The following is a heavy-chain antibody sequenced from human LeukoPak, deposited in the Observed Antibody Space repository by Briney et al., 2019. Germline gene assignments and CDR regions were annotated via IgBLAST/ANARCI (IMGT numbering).Heavy chain of an antibody. CDR3: AIRLLGGSGSESLDY. J-gene: IGHJ4*02. D-gene: IGHD3-10*01. CDR2: ISGSGGST. Sequence: GGSLRLSCAASGFTFSSYAMSWVRQAPGKGLEWVSAISGSGGSTYYADSVKGRFTISRDNSKNTLYLQMNSLRAEDTAVYYCAIRLLGGSGSESLDYWGQGTLVTVSS. V-gene: IGHV3-23*01. CDR1: GFTFSSYA.